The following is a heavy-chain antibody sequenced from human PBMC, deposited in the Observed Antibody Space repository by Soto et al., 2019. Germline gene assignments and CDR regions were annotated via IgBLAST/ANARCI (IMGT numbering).Heavy chain of an antibody. Sequence: QVQLVQSGAEEKKPGASVKVSCKASGYTFTDYSMHWVRQAPGQRLEWMGWIHGNNGNTRYSQNFQGRVTITRDTSASTEYMELRSLTSEDTAVYYCARPMNYNDYLDYWGQGTLVTVSS. J-gene: IGHJ4*02. CDR1: GYTFTDYS. D-gene: IGHD3-10*01. V-gene: IGHV1-3*05. CDR2: IHGNNGNT. CDR3: ARPMNYNDYLDY.